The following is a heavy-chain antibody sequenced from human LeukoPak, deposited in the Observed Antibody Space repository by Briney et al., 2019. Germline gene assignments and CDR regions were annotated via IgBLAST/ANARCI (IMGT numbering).Heavy chain of an antibody. D-gene: IGHD6-13*01. CDR1: GFNFSPYS. CDR2: ISSSSGTI. Sequence: GGSLRLSCAASGFNFSPYSMNWVRQAPGKGLEWVSYISSSSGTIYYADSVKGRFTISRDNAKNTLYLQMNSLRTDDTAVYYWATLGSSAAAAGSLSWGQGTLVTVSS. J-gene: IGHJ4*02. CDR3: ATLGSSAAAAGSLS. V-gene: IGHV3-48*04.